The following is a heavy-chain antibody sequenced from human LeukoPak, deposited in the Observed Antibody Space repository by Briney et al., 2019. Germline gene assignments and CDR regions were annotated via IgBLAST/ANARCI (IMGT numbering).Heavy chain of an antibody. CDR1: GFTFSSYA. D-gene: IGHD2-2*01. CDR3: AKIRYCSSTSCYFGWFDP. Sequence: GGSLRLSCAASGFTFSSYAMSWVRQAPGKGLEWVSAISGSGGSTYYADSVKGRFTISRDNSKNTLYLQMNSLRAEETAVYYCAKIRYCSSTSCYFGWFDPWGQGTLVTVSS. CDR2: ISGSGGST. V-gene: IGHV3-23*01. J-gene: IGHJ5*02.